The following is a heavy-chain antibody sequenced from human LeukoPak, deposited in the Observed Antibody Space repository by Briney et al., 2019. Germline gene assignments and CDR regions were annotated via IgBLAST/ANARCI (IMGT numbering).Heavy chain of an antibody. CDR1: GGSFSGYY. D-gene: IGHD2-15*01. CDR3: ASGGGYCSGGSCYPYYFDY. Sequence: PSETLSPTCAVYGGSFSGYYWSWIRQPPGKGLEWIGEINHSGSTNYNPSLKSRVTISVDTSKNQFSLKLSSVTAADTAVYYCASGGGYCSGGSCYPYYFDYWGQGTLVTVSS. CDR2: INHSGST. J-gene: IGHJ4*02. V-gene: IGHV4-34*01.